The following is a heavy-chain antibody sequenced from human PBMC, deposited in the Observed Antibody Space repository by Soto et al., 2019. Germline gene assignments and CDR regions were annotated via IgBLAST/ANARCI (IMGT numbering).Heavy chain of an antibody. CDR2: NRWNGEAV. Sequence: GWSLRLSCSSSVFTFGDFAMHWVRRVPGKGLEWVAGNRWNGEAVGYAASVKGRCTSSRDNAKKLLFLQMNSLRVDDTALYYCVKDGEAASPGWFDTWGQGTQVTVSS. CDR1: VFTFGDFA. D-gene: IGHD6-6*01. J-gene: IGHJ5*02. V-gene: IGHV3-9*01. CDR3: VKDGEAASPGWFDT.